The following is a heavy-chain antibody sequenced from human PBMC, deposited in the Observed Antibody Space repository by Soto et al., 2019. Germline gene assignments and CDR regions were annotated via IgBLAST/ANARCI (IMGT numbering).Heavy chain of an antibody. CDR3: ARESEDLTSNFDY. Sequence: PGGSLRLSCAASGFTFTRYSMNWVRQAPGKGLEWVSSISSTTNYIYYADSMKGRFTVSRDNAKNSVYLDMNSLGAEDTAVYYRARESEDLTSNFDYWGQGTLVTVSS. V-gene: IGHV3-21*01. J-gene: IGHJ4*02. CDR1: GFTFTRYS. CDR2: ISSTTNYI.